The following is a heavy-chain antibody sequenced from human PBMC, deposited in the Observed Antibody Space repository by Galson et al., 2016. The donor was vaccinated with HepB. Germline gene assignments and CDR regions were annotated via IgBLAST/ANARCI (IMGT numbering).Heavy chain of an antibody. CDR3: VRGGYYRSSFVGDQ. CDR1: GFAFHTYS. Sequence: SLRLSCAASGFAFHTYSMNWVRQSPAKGLEWVSSISRSSANIYYADSARGRFTISRDNAKNSLFLQMNSLRAEDTAVYYCVRGGYYRSSFVGDQWGQGTLVTVSS. CDR2: ISRSSANI. V-gene: IGHV3-21*01. D-gene: IGHD3-3*01. J-gene: IGHJ4*02.